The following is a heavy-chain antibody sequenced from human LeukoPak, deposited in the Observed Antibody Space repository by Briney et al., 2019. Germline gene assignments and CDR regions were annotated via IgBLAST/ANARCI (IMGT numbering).Heavy chain of an antibody. D-gene: IGHD3-22*01. CDR1: GGSFSGYY. Sequence: SETLSLTCAVYGGSFSGYYWSWIRQPPGKGLEWIGEINHSGSTNYNPSLKSRVTISVDTSKNQFSLKLSSVTAADTAAYYCARYYYDSSGLYFDYWGQGTLVTVSS. CDR2: INHSGST. V-gene: IGHV4-34*01. J-gene: IGHJ4*02. CDR3: ARYYYDSSGLYFDY.